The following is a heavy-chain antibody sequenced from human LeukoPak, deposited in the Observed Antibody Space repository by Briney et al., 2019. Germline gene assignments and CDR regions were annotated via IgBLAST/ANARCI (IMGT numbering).Heavy chain of an antibody. V-gene: IGHV4-59*01. Sequence: KTSETLSLTCTVSGGSISSYYWGWIRQPPGKGLEWIGYIYYSGSTNYNPSLKSRVTISVDTSKNQFSLKLSSVTAADTAVYYCPRSGSSSQYYYYYYVDVWGKGTTVTVSS. CDR1: GGSISSYY. D-gene: IGHD6-6*01. J-gene: IGHJ6*03. CDR2: IYYSGST. CDR3: PRSGSSSQYYYYYYVDV.